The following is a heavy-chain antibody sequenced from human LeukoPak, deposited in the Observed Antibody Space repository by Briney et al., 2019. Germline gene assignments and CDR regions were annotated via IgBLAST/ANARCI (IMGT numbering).Heavy chain of an antibody. D-gene: IGHD3-22*01. V-gene: IGHV4-59*01. Sequence: PSETLSLTCTVSGGSISSYYWSRIRQPPGKGLEWIGYIYYSGSTNYNPSLKSRVTISVDTSRNQFSLKLSSVTAADTAVYYCARAVDYYDSSGYSVPRNFDYWGQGTLVTVSS. CDR3: ARAVDYYDSSGYSVPRNFDY. CDR2: IYYSGST. J-gene: IGHJ4*02. CDR1: GGSISSYY.